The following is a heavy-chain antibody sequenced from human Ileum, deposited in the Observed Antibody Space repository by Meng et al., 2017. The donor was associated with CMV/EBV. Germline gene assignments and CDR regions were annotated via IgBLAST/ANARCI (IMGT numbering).Heavy chain of an antibody. J-gene: IGHJ4*02. CDR2: LYYSGTT. Sequence: QLQHQESGPGLVTPSETLSLICTVSGGSISIGRHYWGWIRQPPGKGLEWIGILYYSGTTYYNPSLKSRVTMSVGTSENQFSLKMNSVTAADTAVYYCARWSPESSSWSGFDFWGQGTLVTVSS. D-gene: IGHD6-13*01. CDR3: ARWSPESSSWSGFDF. CDR1: GGSISIGRHY. V-gene: IGHV4-39*07.